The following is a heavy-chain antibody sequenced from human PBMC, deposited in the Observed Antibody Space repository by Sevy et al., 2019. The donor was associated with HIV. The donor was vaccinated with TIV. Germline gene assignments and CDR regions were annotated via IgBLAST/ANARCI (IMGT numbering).Heavy chain of an antibody. CDR3: AKDQEEWLLPAYYFDY. J-gene: IGHJ4*02. D-gene: IGHD5-12*01. CDR2: ISFDGSNK. V-gene: IGHV3-30*18. Sequence: GGSLRLSCAASGFTFSSYGMHWVRQAPGKGLEWVAVISFDGSNKNYADAVKGRFTISRDNSKNTLDLQMNSLRAEDTAVYYCAKDQEEWLLPAYYFDYWGQGTLVTVSS. CDR1: GFTFSSYG.